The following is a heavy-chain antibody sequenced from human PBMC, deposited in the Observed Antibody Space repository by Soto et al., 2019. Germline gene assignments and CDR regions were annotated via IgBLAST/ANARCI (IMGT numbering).Heavy chain of an antibody. Sequence: EVQLVESGGGLIQPGGSLSLSCAASGFTVSSNYMSWVRQAPGKGLEWVSVIYSGGSTYYADSVKGRFTSSRDNSKNTLYLQMNSLRAEDTAVYYCARDRVESGYPEYFQHWGQGTLVTVSS. J-gene: IGHJ1*01. CDR2: IYSGGST. CDR3: ARDRVESGYPEYFQH. CDR1: GFTVSSNY. D-gene: IGHD3-22*01. V-gene: IGHV3-53*01.